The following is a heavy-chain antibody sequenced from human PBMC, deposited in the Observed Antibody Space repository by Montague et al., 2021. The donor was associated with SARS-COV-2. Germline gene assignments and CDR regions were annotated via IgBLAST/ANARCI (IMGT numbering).Heavy chain of an antibody. CDR3: AREVRYYYDSSGPGAFDI. D-gene: IGHD3-22*01. CDR1: GGSISSYY. CDR2: IYYSGST. J-gene: IGHJ3*02. V-gene: IGHV4-59*01. Sequence: SETLSLICTVSGGSISSYYWSWIRRPPGKGLKWIGYIYYSGSTNYNPSLKSRVTISVDTSKNQFSLKLSSVTAADTAVYYCAREVRYYYDSSGPGAFDIWGQGTMVTVSS.